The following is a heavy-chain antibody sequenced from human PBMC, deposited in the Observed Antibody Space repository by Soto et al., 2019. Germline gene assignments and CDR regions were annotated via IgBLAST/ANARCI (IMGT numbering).Heavy chain of an antibody. CDR1: GGTFSSYN. CDR3: ARDYDNWSFDY. J-gene: IGHJ4*02. Sequence: SVKVSCKASGGTFSSYNITWVLQAPGQGLEWMGGISPSFGTPNYARKFQGRVTITADESTSTAYMELSSLTSEDTAVYYCARDYDNWSFDYWGQGTLVTVSS. D-gene: IGHD1-20*01. CDR2: ISPSFGTP. V-gene: IGHV1-69*13.